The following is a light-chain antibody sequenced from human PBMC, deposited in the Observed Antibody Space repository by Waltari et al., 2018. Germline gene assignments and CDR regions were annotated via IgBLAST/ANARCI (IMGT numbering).Light chain of an antibody. J-gene: IGLJ2*01. CDR1: SLRSYY. CDR3: NARDSSGNHVV. CDR2: GKN. Sequence: SSELTQDPAVSVALGQTVRITCQGDSLRSYYASWYQQKPGQAPVLVIYGKNNRPSGIPGRFSGSSSGNTASWTITGAQAEDEADYYCNARDSSGNHVVFGGGTKLTVL. V-gene: IGLV3-19*01.